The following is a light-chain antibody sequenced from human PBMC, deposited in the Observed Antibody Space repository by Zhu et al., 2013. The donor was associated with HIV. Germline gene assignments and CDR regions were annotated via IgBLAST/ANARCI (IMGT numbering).Light chain of an antibody. J-gene: IGKJ1*01. V-gene: IGKV3D-20*02. Sequence: EIVLTQSPGTLSLSPGERATLSCRASQSVSSSYLAWYQQKPGQAPRLLIYGASSRATGIPDRFSGSGSGTDFTLTISSLEPEDFAIYYCQQRYSRPPWTFGQGTKVGNQT. CDR1: QSVSSSY. CDR3: QQRYSRPPWT. CDR2: GAS.